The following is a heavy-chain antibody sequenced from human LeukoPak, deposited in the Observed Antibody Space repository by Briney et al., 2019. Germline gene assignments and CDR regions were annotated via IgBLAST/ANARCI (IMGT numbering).Heavy chain of an antibody. V-gene: IGHV3-21*01. CDR2: ISSSSSYI. J-gene: IGHJ4*02. D-gene: IGHD3-3*01. CDR3: ARDLGDFWSGYYPLFWY. CDR1: GFTFSSYS. Sequence: GGSLRLPCAASGFTFSSYSMNWVRHAPGKGLEWVSSISSSSSYIYYADSVKGRFTIYRDNAKNSLYLQMNSLRAEDTAVYYCARDLGDFWSGYYPLFWYWGQGTLVTVSS.